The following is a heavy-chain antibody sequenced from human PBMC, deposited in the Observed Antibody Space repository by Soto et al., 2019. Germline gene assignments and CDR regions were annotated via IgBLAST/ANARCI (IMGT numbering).Heavy chain of an antibody. CDR3: AKDVEYSSSTGYYYYGMDV. J-gene: IGHJ6*02. CDR2: ISYDGSNK. V-gene: IGHV3-30*18. CDR1: GFTFSSYG. D-gene: IGHD6-6*01. Sequence: QVQLVESGGGVVQPGRSLRLSCAASGFTFSSYGMHWVRQAPGKGLEWVAVISYDGSNKYYADSVKGRFTISRDNSKNTLYLQMNSLRAEDTAVYYCAKDVEYSSSTGYYYYGMDVWGQGTTVTVSS.